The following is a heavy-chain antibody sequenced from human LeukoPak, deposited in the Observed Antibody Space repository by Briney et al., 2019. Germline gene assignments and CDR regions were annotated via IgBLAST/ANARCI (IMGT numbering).Heavy chain of an antibody. V-gene: IGHV4-61*01. CDR1: GGSVSSGSYY. Sequence: SETLSLTCTVSGGSVSSGSYYWSWIRQPPGKGLEWIGFIYYSGSTNYNPSLKSRVTISVDTSKNQFSLKLSSVTAADTAVYYCASHPITMIVAPDYWGQGTLVTVSS. D-gene: IGHD3-22*01. CDR2: IYYSGST. J-gene: IGHJ4*02. CDR3: ASHPITMIVAPDY.